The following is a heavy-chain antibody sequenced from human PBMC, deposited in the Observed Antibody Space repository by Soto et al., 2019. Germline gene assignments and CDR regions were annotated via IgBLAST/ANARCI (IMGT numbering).Heavy chain of an antibody. D-gene: IGHD6-6*01. Sequence: GGSLRLSCAASGFTFSSYAMSWVRQAPGKGLEWVSAISGSGGSTYYADSVKGRFTISRDNSKNTLYLQMNSLRAEDEDVYYCARAMGYSSSFDDFDIWGQGTMVTVSS. CDR2: ISGSGGST. J-gene: IGHJ3*02. V-gene: IGHV3-23*01. CDR1: GFTFSSYA. CDR3: ARAMGYSSSFDDFDI.